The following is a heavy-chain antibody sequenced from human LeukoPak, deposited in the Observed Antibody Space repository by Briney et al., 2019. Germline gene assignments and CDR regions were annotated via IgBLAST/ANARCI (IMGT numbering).Heavy chain of an antibody. CDR3: ARDLRGWIRGGVVTDY. J-gene: IGHJ4*02. V-gene: IGHV4-30-2*01. CDR2: IYHSGST. Sequence: SQTLSLTCTVSGGSISSGGYYWSWIRQPPGKGLEWIWYIYHSGSTYYNPSLKSRVTISVDRSKNQFSLKLSSVTAADTAVYYCARDLRGWIRGGVVTDYWGQGTLVTVSS. CDR1: GGSISSGGYY. D-gene: IGHD3-10*01.